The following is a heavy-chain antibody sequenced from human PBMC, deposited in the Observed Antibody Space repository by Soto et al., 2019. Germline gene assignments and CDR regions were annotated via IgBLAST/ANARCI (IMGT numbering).Heavy chain of an antibody. CDR3: ASTSMIYYYYGMDV. CDR2: IIPIFGTA. CDR1: GGTFSSYA. V-gene: IGHV1-69*13. Sequence: GASVKVSCKASGGTFSSYAISWVRQAPGQGLEWMGGIIPIFGTANYAQKFQGRVTITADESTSTAYMELSSLRSEDTAVYYCASTSMIYYYYGMDVWGQGTTVTVSS. J-gene: IGHJ6*02. D-gene: IGHD3-16*01.